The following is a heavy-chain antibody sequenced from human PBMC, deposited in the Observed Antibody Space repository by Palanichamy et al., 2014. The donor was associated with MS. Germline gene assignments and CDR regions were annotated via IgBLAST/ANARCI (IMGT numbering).Heavy chain of an antibody. V-gene: IGHV4-59*01. J-gene: IGHJ4*01. CDR1: GGSISSYY. CDR2: IYSSGTT. D-gene: IGHD6-19*01. CDR3: ARVTGYSSGVFDY. Sequence: QVQLQESGPGLVKPSETLSLTCTVSGGSISSYYWSWIRQPPGKGLGWIGYIYSSGTTNYNPSLKSRVTMSVDTSKNQISLNLSSVTAADTAVYYCARVTGYSSGVFDYWGHGTLVTVSS.